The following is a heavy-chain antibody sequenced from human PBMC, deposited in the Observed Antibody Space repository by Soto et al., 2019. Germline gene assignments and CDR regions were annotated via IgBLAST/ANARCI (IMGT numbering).Heavy chain of an antibody. Sequence: ASVKVSCKASGYTFTSYGISWVRQAPGQGLEWMGWISAYNGNTNYAQKLQGRVTMTTDTSTSTAYMELRSLRSDDTAVYYCARDYDYVWGSYLSGGPWGQGTLVTVSS. D-gene: IGHD3-16*02. J-gene: IGHJ5*02. CDR3: ARDYDYVWGSYLSGGP. CDR1: GYTFTSYG. V-gene: IGHV1-18*01. CDR2: ISAYNGNT.